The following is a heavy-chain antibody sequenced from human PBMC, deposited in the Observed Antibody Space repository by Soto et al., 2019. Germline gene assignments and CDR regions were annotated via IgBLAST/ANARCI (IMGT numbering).Heavy chain of an antibody. CDR3: AHIVVAGLGYYFDY. J-gene: IGHJ4*02. Sequence: QITLKESGPTLVKPTQTLTLTCTFSGFSLSSTRMAVGWIRQPPGKALEWLALIYWDDDKRYSPFLKSRLTITKDTSKYQVVLTMSNMGPVDTARCYCAHIVVAGLGYYFDYWGQGTLVTVSS. CDR1: GFSLSSTRMA. V-gene: IGHV2-5*02. D-gene: IGHD6-19*01. CDR2: IYWDDDK.